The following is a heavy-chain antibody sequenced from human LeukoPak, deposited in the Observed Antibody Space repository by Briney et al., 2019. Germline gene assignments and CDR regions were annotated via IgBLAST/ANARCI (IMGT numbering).Heavy chain of an antibody. D-gene: IGHD2/OR15-2a*01. V-gene: IGHV3-23*01. CDR3: AILSWDGRGTFS. CDR1: GFTFSTYS. Sequence: GGSLRLSCAASGFTFSTYSMSWVRQAPGKGLEWVSAIRGGAENTYYANSVRGRFTIPRDNYKDTLTLQMNSLRAEDTAIYYCAILSWDGRGTFSWGQGTLVTVSS. CDR2: IRGGAENT. J-gene: IGHJ5*02.